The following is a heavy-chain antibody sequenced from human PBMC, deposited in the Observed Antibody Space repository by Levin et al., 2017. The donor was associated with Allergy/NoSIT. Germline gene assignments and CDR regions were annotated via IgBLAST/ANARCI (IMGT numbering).Heavy chain of an antibody. CDR1: GFTFSSYS. J-gene: IGHJ5*02. V-gene: IGHV3-21*01. CDR3: ASTLGPGLDPALVGWFDP. Sequence: GESLKISCAASGFTFSSYSMNWVRQAPGKGLEWVSSISSSSSYIYYADSVKGRFTISRDNAKNSLYLQMNSLRAEDTAVYYCASTLGPGLDPALVGWFDPWGQGTLVTVSS. CDR2: ISSSSSYI. D-gene: IGHD6-19*01.